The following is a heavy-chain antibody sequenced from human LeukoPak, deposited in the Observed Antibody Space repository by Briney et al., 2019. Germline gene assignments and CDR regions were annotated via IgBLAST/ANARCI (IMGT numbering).Heavy chain of an antibody. V-gene: IGHV3-74*01. J-gene: IGHJ4*02. Sequence: GGSLRLSCAASGFTFSSYWMHWVRQAPGKGLVWVSRINGDGGSTTYADSVMGRFTISRDNAKNTLYLQMNSLRAEDTAVYYCARDRATAMFDYWAQGTLVTVSS. CDR2: INGDGGST. CDR1: GFTFSSYW. CDR3: ARDRATAMFDY. D-gene: IGHD5-18*01.